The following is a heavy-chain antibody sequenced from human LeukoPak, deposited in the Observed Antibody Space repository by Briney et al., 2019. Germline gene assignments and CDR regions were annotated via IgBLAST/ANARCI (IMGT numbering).Heavy chain of an antibody. CDR1: GYTFSSYA. J-gene: IGHJ6*02. CDR3: ARGTVPAAAGYDYYDMDV. CDR2: INAGNGNT. D-gene: IGHD2-2*01. Sequence: GASVKVSCKASGYTFSSYAMHWVRQAPGERLEWMGWINAGNGNTKYSQKFQGRVTITRDTSASTAYMEVSSLRSEDTAVYYCARGTVPAAAGYDYYDMDVWGQGTTVTVSS. V-gene: IGHV1-3*01.